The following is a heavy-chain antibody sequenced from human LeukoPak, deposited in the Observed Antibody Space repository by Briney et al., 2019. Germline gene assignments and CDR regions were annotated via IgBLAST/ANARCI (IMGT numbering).Heavy chain of an antibody. Sequence: GGSLRLSCAASGFTVSSNYMSWVRQAPGKGLEWVSVIYSGGSTYYADSVKGRFTISRDNAKNSLYLQMNSLRAEDTAVYYCARDYYSYYEGSGTPDCFDYWGQGTLVTVSS. CDR3: ARDYYSYYEGSGTPDCFDY. CDR1: GFTVSSNY. V-gene: IGHV3-66*01. CDR2: IYSGGST. J-gene: IGHJ4*02. D-gene: IGHD3-10*01.